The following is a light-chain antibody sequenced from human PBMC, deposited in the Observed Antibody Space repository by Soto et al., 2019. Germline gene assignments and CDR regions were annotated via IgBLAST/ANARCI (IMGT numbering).Light chain of an antibody. CDR2: DAS. Sequence: DIQLTQSPSFLSASVGDRVTITCRASQGISSYLAWYQQKPGKAPKLLIFDASTLQSGVPPRFRGSGSGTEFTLTISSLQPEDFASYYCQQLNSYPRTFGPGTKVEIK. CDR3: QQLNSYPRT. CDR1: QGISSY. J-gene: IGKJ1*01. V-gene: IGKV1-9*01.